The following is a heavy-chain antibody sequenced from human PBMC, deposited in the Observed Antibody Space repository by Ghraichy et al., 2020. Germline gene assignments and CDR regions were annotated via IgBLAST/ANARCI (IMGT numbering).Heavy chain of an antibody. D-gene: IGHD2-15*01. CDR3: ARGIVPGTFYYYYYMDV. CDR2: ISSSSSYI. CDR1: GFTFNSYN. V-gene: IGHV3-21*01. J-gene: IGHJ6*03. Sequence: GGSLRLSCAASGFTFNSYNMNWVRQAPGKGLEWVSSISSSSSYIYYADSVKGRFTISRDNAKNSLYLQMNSLRAEDTAVYYCARGIVPGTFYYYYYMDVWGKGTTVTVSS.